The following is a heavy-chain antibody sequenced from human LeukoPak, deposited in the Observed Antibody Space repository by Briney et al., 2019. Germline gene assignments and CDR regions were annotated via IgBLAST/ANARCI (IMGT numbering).Heavy chain of an antibody. CDR3: XXXXXXXXXXXGQINWFDP. J-gene: IGHJ5*02. Sequence: GGSLRLSCAASGFTFSSYAMSWVRQAPGKGLEWVSAISGSGGSTYYADSVKGRFTISRDNPKNTLYLQMNSLRAEDTAVYYCXXXXXXXXXXXGQINWFDPWGQGTLVTVSS. CDR1: GFTFSSYA. V-gene: IGHV3-23*01. CDR2: ISGSGGST.